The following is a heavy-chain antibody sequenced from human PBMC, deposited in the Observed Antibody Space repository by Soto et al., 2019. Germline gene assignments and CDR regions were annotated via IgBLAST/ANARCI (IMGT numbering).Heavy chain of an antibody. Sequence: SETLSLTCTVSGGSISSGDYYWSWIRQPPGKGLEWIGYIYYSGSTYYNPSLKSRVTISVDTSKNQFSLKLSSVTAADTAVYYCARVSSYDFWSGYYPHWGQGTTVTVSS. CDR1: GGSISSGDYY. CDR2: IYYSGST. CDR3: ARVSSYDFWSGYYPH. D-gene: IGHD3-3*01. V-gene: IGHV4-30-4*01. J-gene: IGHJ6*02.